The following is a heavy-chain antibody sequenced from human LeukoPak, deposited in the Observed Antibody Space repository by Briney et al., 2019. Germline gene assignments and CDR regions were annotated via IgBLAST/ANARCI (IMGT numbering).Heavy chain of an antibody. CDR2: IYYSGST. CDR1: GGSISSSSYY. CDR3: ARLALKEYQPDV. D-gene: IGHD2-2*01. V-gene: IGHV4-39*01. Sequence: NPSETLSLTCTVSGGSISSSSYYWGWIRQPPGKGLEWIGSIYYSGSTYYNPSLKSRVTISVDTSKNQFSLKLSSVTAADTAVYYCARLALKEYQPDVWGKGTTVTVSS. J-gene: IGHJ6*04.